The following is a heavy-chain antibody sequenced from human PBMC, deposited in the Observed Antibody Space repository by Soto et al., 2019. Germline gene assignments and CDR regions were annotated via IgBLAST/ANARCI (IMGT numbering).Heavy chain of an antibody. CDR3: ARGMTTVTTLDY. V-gene: IGHV4-30-2*01. CDR2: IYHSGST. J-gene: IGHJ4*02. D-gene: IGHD4-17*01. CDR1: GGSISSGGYS. Sequence: SETLSLTCAVSGGSISSGGYSWYWIRQPPGKGLEWIGYIYHSGSTYYNPSLKSRVTISVDRSKNQFSLKLSSVTAADTAVYYCARGMTTVTTLDYWGQGTLVTVSS.